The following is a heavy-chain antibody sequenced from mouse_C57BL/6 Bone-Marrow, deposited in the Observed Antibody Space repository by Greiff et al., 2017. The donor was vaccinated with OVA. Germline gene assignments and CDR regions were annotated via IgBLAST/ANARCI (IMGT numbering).Heavy chain of an antibody. V-gene: IGHV1-52*01. CDR1: GYTFTSYW. D-gene: IGHD3-1*01. Sequence: VQLQQPGAELVRPGSSVKLSCKASGYTFTSYWMHWVKQRPIQGLEWIGNIDPSDSGTNYNQKFKDKATLTVDKSSSTAYMQLSSLTTEDSAVYDGARWGGATDDGYCDVWGKGTTVTVSS. CDR3: ARWGGATDDGYCDV. J-gene: IGHJ1*03. CDR2: IDPSDSGT.